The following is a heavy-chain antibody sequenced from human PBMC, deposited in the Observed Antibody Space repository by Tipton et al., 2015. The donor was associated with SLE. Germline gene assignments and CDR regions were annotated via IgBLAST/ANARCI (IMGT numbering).Heavy chain of an antibody. CDR1: GGSISSHY. V-gene: IGHV4-59*11. CDR3: AREGVVQDAFDI. CDR2: ISYSGST. D-gene: IGHD2-15*01. J-gene: IGHJ3*02. Sequence: TLSLTCTVSGGSISSHYWSWIRQPPGKGLEWIGYISYSGSTNYNPSLKSRVTISVDTSKNQFSLNLSSVTAADTAVYYCAREGVVQDAFDIWGQGTMVAVSS.